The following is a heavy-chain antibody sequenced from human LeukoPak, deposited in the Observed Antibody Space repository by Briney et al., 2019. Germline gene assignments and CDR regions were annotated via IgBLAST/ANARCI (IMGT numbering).Heavy chain of an antibody. CDR1: GFTFSSYE. Sequence: GGSLRLSCEASGFTFSSYEMNWVRQAPGKGLEWVSYITSRGTSIYYADSVKGRFTTSRDNAKNSLYLQMNSLRAEDTAVYYCARAPDSGMDVWGQGTTVTVSS. CDR2: ITSRGTSI. CDR3: ARAPDSGMDV. D-gene: IGHD1-14*01. J-gene: IGHJ6*02. V-gene: IGHV3-48*03.